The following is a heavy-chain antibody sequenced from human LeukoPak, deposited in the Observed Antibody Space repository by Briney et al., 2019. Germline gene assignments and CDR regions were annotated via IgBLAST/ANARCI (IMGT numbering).Heavy chain of an antibody. CDR2: ISDSSGTK. D-gene: IGHD6-25*01. CDR3: ARDFSPGQRFYFDY. CDR1: GFIFSSKS. V-gene: IGHV3-48*02. J-gene: IGHJ4*02. Sequence: PGGSLRLSCAASGFIFSSKSMNWVRQAPGKGLEWVSYISDSSGTKNYAGSVKGRFTISRDNAKNSLYLQMNSLRDEDTAVYYCARDFSPGQRFYFDYWGQGTLVTVSS.